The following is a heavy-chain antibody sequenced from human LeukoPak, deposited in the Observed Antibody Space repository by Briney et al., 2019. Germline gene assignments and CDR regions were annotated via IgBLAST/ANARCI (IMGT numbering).Heavy chain of an antibody. D-gene: IGHD2-2*02. J-gene: IGHJ4*01. Sequence: GASVTVSFMAAIYTFTSYVINGVRQARGRGGAGMGWMNPDSGNTGYPQKFQGRVSMTTNTSISTAYMELGGLTSDDTAVYFCARGSHRGYCTTSNCYTVDYWGQGTLVSVSS. CDR1: IYTFTSYV. CDR3: ARGSHRGYCTTSNCYTVDY. V-gene: IGHV1-8*01. CDR2: MNPDSGNT.